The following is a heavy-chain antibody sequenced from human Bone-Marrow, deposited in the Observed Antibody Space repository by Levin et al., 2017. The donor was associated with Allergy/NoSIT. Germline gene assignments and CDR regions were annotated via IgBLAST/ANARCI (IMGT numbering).Heavy chain of an antibody. Sequence: GGSLRLSCAASGFTFSSYWMSWVRQAPGKGLEWVANIKQDGSEKYCVDSVKGRFTISRDNAKNSLYLQMNSLRAEDTAVYYCARDLWPTGYSSGWYGYWGQGTLVTVSS. D-gene: IGHD6-19*01. CDR3: ARDLWPTGYSSGWYGY. J-gene: IGHJ4*02. CDR2: IKQDGSEK. CDR1: GFTFSSYW. V-gene: IGHV3-7*01.